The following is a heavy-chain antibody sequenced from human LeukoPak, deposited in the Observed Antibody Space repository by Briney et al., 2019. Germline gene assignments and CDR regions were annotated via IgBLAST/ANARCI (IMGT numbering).Heavy chain of an antibody. V-gene: IGHV3-30*04. Sequence: GGSLRLSCAASGFTFSTYAMHWVRQAPRKGLEWVAVIPYDGSNKYYADSVKGRFTISRENSKNRLYLQMNSLRAEDTAVYYYARAEGYGGELDSWGQGTLVTVSS. D-gene: IGHD4-23*01. CDR2: IPYDGSNK. J-gene: IGHJ4*02. CDR1: GFTFSTYA. CDR3: ARAEGYGGELDS.